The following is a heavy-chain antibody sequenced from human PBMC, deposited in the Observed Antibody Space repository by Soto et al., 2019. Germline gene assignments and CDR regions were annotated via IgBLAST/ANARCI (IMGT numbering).Heavy chain of an antibody. J-gene: IGHJ3*02. D-gene: IGHD3-16*01. V-gene: IGHV3-53*01. Sequence: EVQLVESGGGLIQPGGSLRLSCAASGFSVRNNYMSWVRQAPGKGLEWVSTISKSGATPYYADSVRGRFTISRDNSKNTLHLQMNSLRAEDTALYYCAKNQWGNVFDIWGQGTMLTVSS. CDR1: GFSVRNNY. CDR3: AKNQWGNVFDI. CDR2: SKSGATP.